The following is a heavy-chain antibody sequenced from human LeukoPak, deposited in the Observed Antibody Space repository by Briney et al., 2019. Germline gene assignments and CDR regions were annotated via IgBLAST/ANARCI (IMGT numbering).Heavy chain of an antibody. Sequence: GGSLRLSCAASGFTFSSYEMNWVRQAPGRGLEWVSYISSSGTTIYYADSVKGRFTISRDNAKNSLYLQMNSLRAEDTAVYYCARDGIYYCGSGNRLDYWGQGTLVTVSS. CDR3: ARDGIYYCGSGNRLDY. D-gene: IGHD3-10*01. J-gene: IGHJ4*02. CDR2: ISSSGTTI. V-gene: IGHV3-48*03. CDR1: GFTFSSYE.